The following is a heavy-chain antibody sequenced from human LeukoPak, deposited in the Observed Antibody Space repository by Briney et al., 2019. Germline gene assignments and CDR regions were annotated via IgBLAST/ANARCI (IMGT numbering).Heavy chain of an antibody. CDR2: ISAYNGNT. Sequence: GASVKVSCKASGYTFTSYGISWVRQAPGQGLEWMGWISAYNGNTNYAQKLQGRVTMTTDTSTSTAYMELRSLRSDDTAVYYCARELDGDYVMGAGYWGQGTLVTVSS. CDR3: ARELDGDYVMGAGY. D-gene: IGHD4-17*01. CDR1: GYTFTSYG. J-gene: IGHJ4*02. V-gene: IGHV1-18*01.